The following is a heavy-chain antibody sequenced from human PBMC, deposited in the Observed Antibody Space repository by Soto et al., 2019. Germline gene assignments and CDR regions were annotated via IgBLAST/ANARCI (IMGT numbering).Heavy chain of an antibody. CDR1: GGSISNYY. D-gene: IGHD3-10*01. CDR2: IYYSGST. V-gene: IGHV4-59*01. Sequence: SETLSLTCTVSGGSISNYYWSWIRQPPGKGLEWIGYIYYSGSTNYNPSLKSRVTISVDTSKNQFSLKLSSLTAADTAVYFCARXGRFGDIFYGPYNWFDPWGQGTLVTVSS. J-gene: IGHJ5*02. CDR3: ARXGRFGDIFYGPYNWFDP.